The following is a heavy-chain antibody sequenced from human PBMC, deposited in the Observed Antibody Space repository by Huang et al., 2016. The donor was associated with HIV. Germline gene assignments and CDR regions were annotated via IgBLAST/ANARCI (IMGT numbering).Heavy chain of an antibody. Sequence: QVQLVQSGAEVKKPGASVKVSCKASGYTFTNYAINWLRQAPGQSLEWMGWFSGYNGKTNYAKKVQGRVTMTKDTSTSTAYMELRSLISDDTAVYYCARERYYYDRSGYYTPVEYFHHWGQGTLVTVSS. J-gene: IGHJ1*01. CDR3: ARERYYYDRSGYYTPVEYFHH. D-gene: IGHD3-22*01. V-gene: IGHV1-18*01. CDR1: GYTFTNYA. CDR2: FSGYNGKT.